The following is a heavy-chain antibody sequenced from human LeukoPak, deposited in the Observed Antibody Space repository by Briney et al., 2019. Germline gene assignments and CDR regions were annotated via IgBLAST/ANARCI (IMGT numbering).Heavy chain of an antibody. CDR3: ARDVVVVPAAIHYGMDV. CDR1: GGSISSGGYS. V-gene: IGHV4-30-2*01. Sequence: PSETLSLTCAVSGGSISSGGYSWSWIRQPPGKGLEWIGYIYHSGSTYYNPSLKSRVTISVDRSKNQFSLNLSSVTAADTAVYYCARDVVVVPAAIHYGMDVWGQGTTVTVSS. CDR2: IYHSGST. D-gene: IGHD2-2*01. J-gene: IGHJ6*02.